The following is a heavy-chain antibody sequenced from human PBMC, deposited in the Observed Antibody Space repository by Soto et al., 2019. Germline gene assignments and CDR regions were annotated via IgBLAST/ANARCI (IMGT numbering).Heavy chain of an antibody. CDR1: GDSISDSNYY. D-gene: IGHD6-13*01. J-gene: IGHJ5*02. CDR2: RYVSGNT. V-gene: IGHV4-39*01. CDR3: ARQIYTSTWYNWFDP. Sequence: SETLSLTCSVSGDSISDSNYYWGWIRQSPGKGLEWLGSRYVSGNTYYNPSLKSRVIIALDTSKNQVSLKMTSVTAADTAVYYCARQIYTSTWYNWFDPWGQGTLVTVSS.